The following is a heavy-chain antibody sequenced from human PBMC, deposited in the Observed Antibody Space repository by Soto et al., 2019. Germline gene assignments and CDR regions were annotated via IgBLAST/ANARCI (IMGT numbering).Heavy chain of an antibody. Sequence: QVQLVQSGAEVKKPGASEKVSCKASGYTFTGYYIHWVRQAPGQGLEWMGWINPNSGGTNYAQKFQGWVTMTRDTSISTAYMELSRLRSDDTAVYYCARDARGDEAQIDYWGQGTPVTVSS. D-gene: IGHD3-10*01. CDR1: GYTFTGYY. CDR2: INPNSGGT. V-gene: IGHV1-2*04. J-gene: IGHJ4*02. CDR3: ARDARGDEAQIDY.